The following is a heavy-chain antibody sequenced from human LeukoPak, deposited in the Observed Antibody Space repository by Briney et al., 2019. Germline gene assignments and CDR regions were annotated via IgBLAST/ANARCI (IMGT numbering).Heavy chain of an antibody. V-gene: IGHV1-18*01. CDR3: ARDRALVVPAAMKYNWFDP. Sequence: ASVKVSCKASGYTFTSYGISWVRQAPGQGLEWMGWISAYNGNTNYAQKLQCRATLPTDTSTSTAYMELRSLRSDDTAVYYCARDRALVVPAAMKYNWFDPWGQGTLVTVSS. CDR2: ISAYNGNT. CDR1: GYTFTSYG. J-gene: IGHJ5*02. D-gene: IGHD2-2*01.